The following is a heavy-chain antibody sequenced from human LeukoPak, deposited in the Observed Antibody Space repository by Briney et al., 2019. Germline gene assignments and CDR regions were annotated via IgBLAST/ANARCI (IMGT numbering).Heavy chain of an antibody. D-gene: IGHD4-11*01. CDR3: ARVRPTVTSSGYYYYMDV. V-gene: IGHV4-61*02. CDR1: GGSISSGSYY. Sequence: SETLSLTCTVSGGSISSGSYYWSWIRQPAGKGLEWIGRIYTSGSTNYNPSLKSRVTISVDTSKNQFSLKLSSVTAADTAVYYCARVRPTVTSSGYYYYMDVWGKGTTVTVSS. J-gene: IGHJ6*03. CDR2: IYTSGST.